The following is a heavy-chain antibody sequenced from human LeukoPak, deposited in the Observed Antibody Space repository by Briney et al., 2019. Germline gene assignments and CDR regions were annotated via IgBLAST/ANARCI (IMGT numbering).Heavy chain of an antibody. CDR3: ARGPHSDRVAFDI. Sequence: PSETPSLTCAVYGGSFSGYYWSWIRQPPGKGLEWIGEINHSGSTNYNPSLKSRVTISVDTSKNQFSLKLSSVTAADTAVYYCARGPHSDRVAFDIWGQGTMVTVSS. CDR2: INHSGST. V-gene: IGHV4-34*01. J-gene: IGHJ3*02. CDR1: GGSFSGYY. D-gene: IGHD5-18*01.